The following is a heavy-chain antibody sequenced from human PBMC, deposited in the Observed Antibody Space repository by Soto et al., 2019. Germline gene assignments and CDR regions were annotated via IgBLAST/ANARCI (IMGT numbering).Heavy chain of an antibody. CDR2: IYYSGST. CDR3: ARGVYDILTGYYYFDY. J-gene: IGHJ4*02. CDR1: GGSISSGGYY. Sequence: SETLSLTCTVSGGSISSGGYYWSWIRQHPGKGLEWIGYIYYSGSTYYNPSLKSRVTISVDTSKNQFSLKLSSVTAADTAVYYCARGVYDILTGYYYFDYWGQGTQVTVSS. V-gene: IGHV4-31*03. D-gene: IGHD3-9*01.